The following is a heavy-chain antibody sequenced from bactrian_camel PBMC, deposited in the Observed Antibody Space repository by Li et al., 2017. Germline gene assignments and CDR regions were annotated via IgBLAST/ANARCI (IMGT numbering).Heavy chain of an antibody. D-gene: IGHD3*01. CDR1: GLPFSDYC. CDR2: IYTGGGMT. CDR3: ATGVYCANVLSPSEYDT. J-gene: IGHJ4*01. Sequence: VQLVESGGGSVQAGGSLRLSCAASGLPFSDYCLAWFRQTPGKEREGVATIYTGGGMTYYADSVKGRLTISRDNTKNTLFLQMNSLKPDDTAMYYCATGVYCANVLSPSEYDTWGQGTQVTVS. V-gene: IGHV3S1*01.